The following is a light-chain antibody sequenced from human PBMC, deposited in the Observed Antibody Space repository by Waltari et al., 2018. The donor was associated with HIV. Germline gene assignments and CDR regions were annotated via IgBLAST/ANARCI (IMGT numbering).Light chain of an antibody. J-gene: IGLJ2*01. CDR1: AGPVTSKNY. CDR2: DST. V-gene: IGLV7-46*01. Sequence: QAAVPQEPSLPVSPGWTIILTFGSSAGPVTSKNYSYWFQQNPGPAPTTLILDSTRRHAWTPARFSGFLLGDKAVLTLSGALSEDEAFYYCLLFFGDTRIFGGGTMVTV. CDR3: LLFFGDTRI.